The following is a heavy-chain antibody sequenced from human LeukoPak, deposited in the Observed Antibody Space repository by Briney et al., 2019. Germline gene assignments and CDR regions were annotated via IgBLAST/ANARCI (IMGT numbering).Heavy chain of an antibody. D-gene: IGHD3-16*01. J-gene: IGHJ4*02. CDR1: GGTFSSYA. V-gene: IGHV1-69*13. CDR3: AKDIYPLLGVGHFDY. Sequence: ASVKVSCKASGGTFSSYAISWVRQAPGQGLEWMGGIIPIFGTANYAQKFQGRVTITADESTSTAYMELSSLRAEDTALYYCAKDIYPLLGVGHFDYWGQGTLVTVSS. CDR2: IIPIFGTA.